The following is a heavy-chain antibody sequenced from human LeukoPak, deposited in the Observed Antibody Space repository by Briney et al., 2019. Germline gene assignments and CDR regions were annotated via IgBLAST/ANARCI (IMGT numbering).Heavy chain of an antibody. CDR2: ISGSGGST. D-gene: IGHD5/OR15-5a*01. J-gene: IGHJ4*02. CDR3: AKDTPDDITVSAPYFDY. CDR1: GFTFSIYA. V-gene: IGHV3-23*01. Sequence: GGSLRLSCAAPGFTFSIYAMSWVRQAPGKGLEWVSAISGSGGSTYYVDSVKGRFTISRDNSKNTLYLQMNSLRAEDTAVYYCAKDTPDDITVSAPYFDYWGQGTLVTVPS.